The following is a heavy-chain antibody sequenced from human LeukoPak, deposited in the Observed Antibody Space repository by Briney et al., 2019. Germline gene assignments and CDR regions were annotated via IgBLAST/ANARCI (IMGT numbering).Heavy chain of an antibody. D-gene: IGHD3-22*01. CDR2: IYYSGST. CDR1: GGSISSGGYY. CDR3: ARENYYDSSGYTIDY. J-gene: IGHJ4*02. V-gene: IGHV4-31*03. Sequence: PSQTLSLTCTVSGGSISSGGYYWSWIRQHPGKGLEWIGYIYYSGSTYYNPSLKSRVTISVDTSKNQFSLKLSSVTAADTAVYYCARENYYDSSGYTIDYWGQGTLVTVSS.